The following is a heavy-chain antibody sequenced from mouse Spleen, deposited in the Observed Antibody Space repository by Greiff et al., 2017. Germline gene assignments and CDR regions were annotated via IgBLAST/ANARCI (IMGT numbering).Heavy chain of an antibody. J-gene: IGHJ3*01. CDR3: AREIYYGNPAWFAY. Sequence: VQLKESGPELVKPGASVKISCKASGYSFTGYYMNWVKQSPEKSLEWIGEINPSTGTTTYNQKFKAKATLTVDTSSSTAYMQLKSLTSEDSAVYYCAREIYYGNPAWFAYWGQGTLVTVSA. D-gene: IGHD2-1*01. CDR1: GYSFTGYY. CDR2: INPSTGTT. V-gene: IGHV1-42*01.